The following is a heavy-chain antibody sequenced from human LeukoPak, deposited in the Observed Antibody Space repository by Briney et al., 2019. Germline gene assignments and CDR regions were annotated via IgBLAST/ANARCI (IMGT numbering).Heavy chain of an antibody. V-gene: IGHV4-4*07. CDR3: ARGVGDARSFHFDY. D-gene: IGHD2-15*01. Sequence: SETQSLTCTVSGGSISSYYWSWIRQPAGKGLEWIGRIYTSGSTNYNPSLKSRVTMSVDTSKNQFSLKLSSVTAADTAVYYCARGVGDARSFHFDYWGQGTLVTVSS. J-gene: IGHJ4*02. CDR2: IYTSGST. CDR1: GGSISSYY.